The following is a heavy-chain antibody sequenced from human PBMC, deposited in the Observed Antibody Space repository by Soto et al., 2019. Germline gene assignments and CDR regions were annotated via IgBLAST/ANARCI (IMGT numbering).Heavy chain of an antibody. Sequence: SISPYPGSDALTVSRYCLYRVCQAQGTGLEWVSSISSSSSYIYYADSVKGRFTTSRDNAKNSLYLQMNSLRAEDTSVNYCAKAPRGQLVNYSGQRPRVT. CDR3: AKAPRGQLVNY. J-gene: IGHJ4*03. CDR2: ISSSSSYI. CDR1: ALTVSRYC. V-gene: IGHV3-21*01. D-gene: IGHD6-6*01.